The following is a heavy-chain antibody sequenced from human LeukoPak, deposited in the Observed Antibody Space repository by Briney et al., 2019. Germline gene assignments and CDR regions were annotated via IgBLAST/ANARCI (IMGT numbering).Heavy chain of an antibody. D-gene: IGHD2-2*02. Sequence: GASVKVSCKASGYTFTSYGISWVRQAPGQGLEWMGWISAYNGNTNYAQKLQGRVTMTTDASTSTAYMELRSLRSDDTAVYYCARACSSTSCYTWYYYYGMDVWGQGTTVTVSS. J-gene: IGHJ6*02. V-gene: IGHV1-18*01. CDR1: GYTFTSYG. CDR2: ISAYNGNT. CDR3: ARACSSTSCYTWYYYYGMDV.